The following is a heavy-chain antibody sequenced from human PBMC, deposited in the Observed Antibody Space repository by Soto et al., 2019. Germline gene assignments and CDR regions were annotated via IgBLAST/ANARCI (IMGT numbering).Heavy chain of an antibody. CDR2: IDPSDSYT. V-gene: IGHV5-10-1*01. CDR3: ARHSGPDSSSSAGGY. CDR1: GYSFTSYW. Sequence: GQSLKISCKGSGYSFTSYWISWVRQMPGKGLEWMGRIDPSDSYTTYSPSFQGHVTISIDKSISTAYLQWSSLKASDTAMYYCARHSGPDSSSSAGGYWGQGTMGTVSS. D-gene: IGHD6-6*01. J-gene: IGHJ4*02.